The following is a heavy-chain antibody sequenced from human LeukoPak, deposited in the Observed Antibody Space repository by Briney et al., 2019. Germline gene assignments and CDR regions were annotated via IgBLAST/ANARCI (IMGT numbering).Heavy chain of an antibody. D-gene: IGHD6-19*01. V-gene: IGHV3-23*01. CDR1: GFSLSHYA. CDR2: LQGGECST. CDR3: SRAGASGRNNYDYYYCVDV. J-gene: IGHJ6*02. Sequence: PGGSLRLSCAASGFSLSHYATRWFRPAPGKGLEWVSSLQGGECSTFYADSPKGRIAISRDNSKNTLYLQLNSRSAYGPALYYLSRAGASGRNNYDYYYCVDVWGQGSTVTVSS.